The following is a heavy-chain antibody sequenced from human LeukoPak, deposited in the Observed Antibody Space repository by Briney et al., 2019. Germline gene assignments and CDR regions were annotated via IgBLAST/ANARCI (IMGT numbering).Heavy chain of an antibody. CDR1: GGSISSSSYY. V-gene: IGHV4-39*01. Sequence: SETLSLTCTVSGGSISSSSYYWGWIRQPPGKGLEWIGSIYYSGSTYYNPSLKSRVAISVDTSKNQFSLKLSSVTAADTAVYYCARTDNPDNWFDPWGQGTLVTVSS. D-gene: IGHD1-1*01. J-gene: IGHJ5*02. CDR2: IYYSGST. CDR3: ARTDNPDNWFDP.